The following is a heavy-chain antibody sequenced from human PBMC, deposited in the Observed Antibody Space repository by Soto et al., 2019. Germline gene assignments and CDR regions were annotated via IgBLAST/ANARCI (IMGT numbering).Heavy chain of an antibody. CDR1: GGTFSSYV. V-gene: IGHV1-69*12. J-gene: IGHJ6*02. CDR2: IIPILGTT. Sequence: QVQLVQSGAEVKKPGSSVKVSCKASGGTFSSYVINWVRQAPGEGLEWMGGIIPILGTTNYAQKFQGRATITADASTRTACLDLSGLGSADTAVYYFGRGGVVVDLRVKYDYGLDSWGQGTSVNVSS. D-gene: IGHD2-15*01. CDR3: GRGGVVVDLRVKYDYGLDS.